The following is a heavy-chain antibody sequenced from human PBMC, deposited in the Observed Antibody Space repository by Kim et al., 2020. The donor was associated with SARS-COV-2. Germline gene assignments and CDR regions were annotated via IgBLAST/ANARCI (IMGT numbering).Heavy chain of an antibody. CDR2: IYYSGST. D-gene: IGHD2-15*01. CDR3: ARDRGSDIVVVVGPGGYYGMDV. Sequence: SETLSLTCTVSGGSISSGGYYWSWIRQHPGKGLEWIGYIYYSGSTYYNPSLKSRVTISVDTSKNQFSLKLSSVTAADTAVYYCARDRGSDIVVVVGPGGYYGMDVWGQGTTVTVSS. J-gene: IGHJ6*02. V-gene: IGHV4-31*03. CDR1: GGSISSGGYY.